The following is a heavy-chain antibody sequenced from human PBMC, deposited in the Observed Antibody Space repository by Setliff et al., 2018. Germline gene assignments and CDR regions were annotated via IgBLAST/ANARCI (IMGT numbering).Heavy chain of an antibody. J-gene: IGHJ4*02. CDR1: GFTFSSYN. CDR2: ISGSSTYT. D-gene: IGHD2-15*01. CDR3: ARTAGSSSASGFDY. V-gene: IGHV3-21*03. Sequence: GESLKISCAASGFTFSSYNMNWVRQAPGKVLEWVSSISGSSTYTYYADSVKGRFTISRDNAKDSLYLQMNSLRAEDTAVYYCARTAGSSSASGFDYWGQGTLVTVSS.